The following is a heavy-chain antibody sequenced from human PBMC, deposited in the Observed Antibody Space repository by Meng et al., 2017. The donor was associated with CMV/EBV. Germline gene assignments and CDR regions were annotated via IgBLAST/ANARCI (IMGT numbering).Heavy chain of an antibody. J-gene: IGHJ4*02. CDR2: IYYSGST. CDR1: GGSISSGDYY. CDR3: ARVMGPNRTPYYFDY. D-gene: IGHD1-14*01. V-gene: IGHV4-30-4*08. Sequence: EAGPRRCTPSPPLSLTCTVSGGSISSGDYYWSWIRQPPGKGLEWIGYIYYSGSTYYNPSLKSRVTISVDTSKNQFSLKLSSVTAADTAVYYCARVMGPNRTPYYFDYWGQGTLVTVSS.